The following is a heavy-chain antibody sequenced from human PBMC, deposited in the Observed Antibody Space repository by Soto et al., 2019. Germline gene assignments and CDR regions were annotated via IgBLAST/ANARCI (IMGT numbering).Heavy chain of an antibody. CDR2: IGTAADT. CDR1: GFTFSRYD. D-gene: IGHD3-10*01. Sequence: EVQLVEPGGGLVQPGGSLRLSCAAAGFTFSRYDMYWVRQATGKGREWVSAIGTAADTYYPASVQGRFIISRENAKNSWYRQMNSLRAGDTAVYYCVRARGGEYFGEQLSWGQGTLVTVSS. V-gene: IGHV3-13*04. CDR3: VRARGGEYFGEQLS. J-gene: IGHJ4*02.